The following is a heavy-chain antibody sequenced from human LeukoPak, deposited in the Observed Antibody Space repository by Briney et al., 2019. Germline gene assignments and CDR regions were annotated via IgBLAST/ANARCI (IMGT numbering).Heavy chain of an antibody. CDR2: ISSSGSTI. CDR1: GFTFSDYY. J-gene: IGHJ3*02. D-gene: IGHD3/OR15-3a*01. CDR3: ARDLTGGLRAFDI. Sequence: GGSLRLSCAASGFTFSDYYMSWIRQAPGKGLEWVSYISSSGSTIYYADSVKGRFTISRDNSKNTLYLQMNSLRAEDTAVYYCARDLTGGLRAFDIWGQGTMVTVSS. V-gene: IGHV3-11*04.